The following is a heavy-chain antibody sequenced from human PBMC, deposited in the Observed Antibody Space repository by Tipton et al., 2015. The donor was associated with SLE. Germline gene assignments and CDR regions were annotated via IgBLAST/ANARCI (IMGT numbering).Heavy chain of an antibody. J-gene: IGHJ3*02. Sequence: GSLRLSCAASGFTFSSYAMSWVRQAPGKGLEWVSAISGSGGSTYYADSVKGRFTISRDNSKNTLYLQMNSLRAEDTAVYYCARDLYYYGSGSYYSVDAFDIWGQGTMVTVSS. V-gene: IGHV3-23*01. CDR1: GFTFSSYA. CDR3: ARDLYYYGSGSYYSVDAFDI. CDR2: ISGSGGST. D-gene: IGHD3-10*01.